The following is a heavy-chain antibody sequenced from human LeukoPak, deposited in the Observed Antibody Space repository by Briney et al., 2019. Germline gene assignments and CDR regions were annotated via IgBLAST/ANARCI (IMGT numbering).Heavy chain of an antibody. CDR3: ARDSTYYYDSGSSGPHYFDN. D-gene: IGHD3-10*01. CDR1: GFTFSNYA. Sequence: PGGSLRLSCAASGFTFSNYAMHWVRLAPGKGLEWVSLISSGGTYEYYADSVKGRFTISRDNSKNTLYLQLNSLRAEDTAVYYCARDSTYYYDSGSSGPHYFDNWGQGTLVTVSS. V-gene: IGHV3-30*01. CDR2: ISSGGTYE. J-gene: IGHJ4*02.